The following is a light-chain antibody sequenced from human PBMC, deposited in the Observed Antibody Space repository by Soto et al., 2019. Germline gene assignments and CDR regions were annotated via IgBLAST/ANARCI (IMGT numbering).Light chain of an antibody. CDR2: WAS. CDR3: QQYDSPPQT. V-gene: IGKV4-1*01. Sequence: DIVMTQSPDSLAVSLGERATINCKSSQNILYSSNNKNYLAWYQQKPGQPPKLLIYWASTRESGVPDRFSGSGSGTDFTLTISSLQAEDVAVYYCQQYDSPPQTFGQGTKVEIK. J-gene: IGKJ1*01. CDR1: QNILYSSNNKNY.